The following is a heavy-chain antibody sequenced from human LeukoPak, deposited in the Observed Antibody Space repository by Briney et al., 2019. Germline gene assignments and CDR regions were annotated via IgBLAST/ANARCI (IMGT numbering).Heavy chain of an antibody. J-gene: IGHJ4*02. CDR1: GFTFNKYN. CDR2: IAPKDEWT. Sequence: PGGSLRLSCAASGFTFNKYNMNWVRQAPGKGLEWVSSIAPKDEWTYYADSVKGRFTMSRDNSKSTLYLQMNSPRAEDTAMYYCAKDRISGDGDLHLDYWGQGTLVTVSS. V-gene: IGHV3-23*01. D-gene: IGHD4-17*01. CDR3: AKDRISGDGDLHLDY.